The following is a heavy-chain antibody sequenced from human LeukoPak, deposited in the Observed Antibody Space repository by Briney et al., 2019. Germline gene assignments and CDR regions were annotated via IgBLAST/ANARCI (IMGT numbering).Heavy chain of an antibody. V-gene: IGHV3-66*01. CDR3: ARGRSSTNFFDY. J-gene: IGHJ4*02. D-gene: IGHD2-2*01. Sequence: GGSLRLSCAASGFTVSSNYMGWVRQAPGKGPEWVSVLYINGNTYYADSVKGRFTISRDSSKNTVDLQMNSLSAADTAVYYCARGRSSTNFFDYWGQGTLVTVSS. CDR1: GFTVSSNY. CDR2: LYINGNT.